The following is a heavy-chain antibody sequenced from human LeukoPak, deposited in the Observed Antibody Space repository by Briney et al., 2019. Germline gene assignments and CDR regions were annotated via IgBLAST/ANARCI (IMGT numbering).Heavy chain of an antibody. CDR3: ASLSYYDLSGYFY. D-gene: IGHD3-22*01. V-gene: IGHV1-2*04. CDR1: GYTFTSYY. CDR2: INPNSGGT. Sequence: GASVKVSCKASGYTFTSYYMHWVRQAPGQGLEWMGWINPNSGGTNYAQKFQGWVTMTRDTSISTAYMELSRLRSDDTAVYYCASLSYYDLSGYFYWGQGTLVTVSS. J-gene: IGHJ4*02.